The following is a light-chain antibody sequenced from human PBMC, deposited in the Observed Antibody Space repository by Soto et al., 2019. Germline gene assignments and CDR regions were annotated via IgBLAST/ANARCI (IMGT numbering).Light chain of an antibody. CDR3: QQYDNLPIT. V-gene: IGKV1-33*01. J-gene: IGKJ5*01. Sequence: DLQMTQSPSSLSASVGGRVTITCQASHNISNYLNWYQQKPGKAPTVLIYAASNLQTGVPSRFNGSGSGTGFTFTISSLQPEDIATYYCQQYDNLPITFGQGTRLDIK. CDR2: AAS. CDR1: HNISNY.